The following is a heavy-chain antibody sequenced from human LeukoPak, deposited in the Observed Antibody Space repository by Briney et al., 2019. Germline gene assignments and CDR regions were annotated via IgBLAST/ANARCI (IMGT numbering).Heavy chain of an antibody. J-gene: IGHJ4*02. CDR2: IYYSGST. CDR1: GDSTSNINYY. Sequence: SETLSLTCTVSGDSTSNINYYWGWIRQPPGKGLEWNGSIYYSGSTYYNPSLKSRVTISVDTSKNQFSLKLSSVTAADTAVYYCASQRNDYYDSSGHDYWGQGTLVTVSS. D-gene: IGHD3-22*01. CDR3: ASQRNDYYDSSGHDY. V-gene: IGHV4-39*01.